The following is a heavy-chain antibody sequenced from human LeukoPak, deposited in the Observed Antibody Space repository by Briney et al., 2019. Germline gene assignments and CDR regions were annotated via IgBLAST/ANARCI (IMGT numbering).Heavy chain of an antibody. D-gene: IGHD2-15*01. Sequence: GASVKVSCKASGYTFTSYRISWVRQAPGQGLEWMGWINPNSGGTNYAQKFQGRVTMTRDTSISTAYMELSRLRSDDTAVYYCASSGGRTYYYYYYMDVWGKGTTVTVSS. CDR1: GYTFTSYR. V-gene: IGHV1-2*02. CDR3: ASSGGRTYYYYYYMDV. CDR2: INPNSGGT. J-gene: IGHJ6*03.